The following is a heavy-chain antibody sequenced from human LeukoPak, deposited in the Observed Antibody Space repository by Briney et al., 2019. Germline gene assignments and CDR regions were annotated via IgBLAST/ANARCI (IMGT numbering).Heavy chain of an antibody. CDR1: GGSISSYY. CDR2: IYTSGST. CDR3: ARASSLGRYNWFDP. Sequence: NPSETLSLTCTVSGGSISSYYWSWIRQPAGKGLEWIGRIYTSGSTNYNPSLKSRVTMSVDTSKDQFSLKLSSVTAADTAVYYCARASSLGRYNWFDPWGQGTLVTVSS. V-gene: IGHV4-4*07. J-gene: IGHJ5*02.